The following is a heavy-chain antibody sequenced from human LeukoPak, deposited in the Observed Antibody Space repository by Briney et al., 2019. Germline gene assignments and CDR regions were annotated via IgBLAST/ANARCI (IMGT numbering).Heavy chain of an antibody. CDR2: MNPNSGNT. V-gene: IGHV1-8*03. CDR1: GYTFTNYD. CDR3: ARGDTSGWLY. Sequence: ASVKVSCKASGYTFTNYDINWVRQATGQGLEWMGWMNPNSGNTGYAQKFQGRVTITRNTSISTAYMELRSLRSEDTAVYFCARGDTSGWLYWGQGTLVTVSS. D-gene: IGHD6-19*01. J-gene: IGHJ4*02.